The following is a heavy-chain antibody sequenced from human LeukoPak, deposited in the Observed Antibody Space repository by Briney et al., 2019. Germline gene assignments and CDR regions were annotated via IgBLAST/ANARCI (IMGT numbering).Heavy chain of an antibody. CDR3: AKGSYYDSSGSFYFDY. D-gene: IGHD3-22*01. Sequence: PGGPLRLSCAASGFTFSSYAMSWVRQAPGKGLEWVSGISGSGDNTYYAGSVKGRFTISRDNSKNTLYVQVNSLGTEDTAAYYCAKGSYYDSSGSFYFDYWGQGTLVTVSS. J-gene: IGHJ4*02. V-gene: IGHV3-23*01. CDR1: GFTFSSYA. CDR2: ISGSGDNT.